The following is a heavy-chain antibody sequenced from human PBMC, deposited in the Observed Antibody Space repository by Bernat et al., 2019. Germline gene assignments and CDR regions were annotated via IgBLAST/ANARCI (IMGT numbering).Heavy chain of an antibody. CDR3: AREGGRPGYSYGYCLDY. J-gene: IGHJ4*02. V-gene: IGHV3-64*01. Sequence: VQLLESGGGLVQPGGSLRLSCAASGFSFSSHAMHWVRQAPGRGLQHVSSISSNGGDTYYANSVRGRFTISRDNSKNMLYLQMGSLRAEDMAVYYCAREGGRPGYSYGYCLDYWGRGTLVTVSS. CDR1: GFSFSSHA. D-gene: IGHD5-18*01. CDR2: ISSNGGDT.